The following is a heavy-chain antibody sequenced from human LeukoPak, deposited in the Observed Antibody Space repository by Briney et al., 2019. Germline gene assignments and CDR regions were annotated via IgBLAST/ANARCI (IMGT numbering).Heavy chain of an antibody. CDR3: ARHIVTVPPSWFDP. V-gene: IGHV4-39*07. J-gene: IGHJ5*02. D-gene: IGHD2/OR15-2a*01. Sequence: SETLSLTCTVSGGSISSSSYYWGWIRQPPGKGLEWIGSIYYSGSTYYNPSLKSRVTISVDTSKNQFSLKLSSVTAADTAVYYCARHIVTVPPSWFDPWGQGTLVTVSS. CDR2: IYYSGST. CDR1: GGSISSSSYY.